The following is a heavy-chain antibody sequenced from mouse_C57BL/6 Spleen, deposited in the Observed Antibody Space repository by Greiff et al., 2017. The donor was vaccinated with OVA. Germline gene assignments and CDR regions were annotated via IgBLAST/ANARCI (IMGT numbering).Heavy chain of an antibody. V-gene: IGHV1-18*01. Sequence: VQLKESGPELVKPGASVKIPCKASGYTFTDYNMDWVKQSHGKSLEWIGDINPNNGGTIYNQKFKGKATLTVDKSSSTAYMELRSLTSEDTAVYYGARRQLRLRGCAYWGKGTLVTVSA. J-gene: IGHJ3*01. CDR3: ARRQLRLRGCAY. CDR1: GYTFTDYN. D-gene: IGHD3-2*02. CDR2: INPNNGGT.